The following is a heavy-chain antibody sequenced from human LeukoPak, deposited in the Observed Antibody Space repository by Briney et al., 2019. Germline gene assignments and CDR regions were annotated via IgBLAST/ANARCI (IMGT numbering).Heavy chain of an antibody. Sequence: SETLSLTCTVSGGSISSSSYYWGWIRQPPGKGLEWIGSIYYSGSTYYNPSLKSRVTISVDTSKNQFSLKLSSVTAADTAVYYCARATYYYDSSGYYWARLFDYWGQGTLVTVSS. V-gene: IGHV4-39*07. CDR3: ARATYYYDSSGYYWARLFDY. D-gene: IGHD3-22*01. J-gene: IGHJ4*02. CDR1: GGSISSSSYY. CDR2: IYYSGST.